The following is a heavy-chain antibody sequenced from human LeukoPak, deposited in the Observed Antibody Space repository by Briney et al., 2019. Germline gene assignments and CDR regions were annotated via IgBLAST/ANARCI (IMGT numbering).Heavy chain of an antibody. J-gene: IGHJ4*02. CDR2: IYYTGNT. D-gene: IGHD2-15*01. CDR3: ARGRVAYSAYYFDY. Sequence: SETLSLTCTVSGDSITNYFWSWIRQPPGEGLEWIGYIYYTGNTTYKPSLKSRVTISVDTSTNQFSLRLRSVTAADTAVYYCARGRVAYSAYYFDYWGQGTLVTVSS. CDR1: GDSITNYF. V-gene: IGHV4-59*01.